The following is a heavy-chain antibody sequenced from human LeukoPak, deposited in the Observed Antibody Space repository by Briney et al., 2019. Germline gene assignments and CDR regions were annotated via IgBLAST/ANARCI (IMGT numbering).Heavy chain of an antibody. CDR1: GYSFTSYW. CDR3: ARHGVRYYYDSSGELAFDY. D-gene: IGHD3-22*01. Sequence: GESLKISCKGSGYSFTSYWIGWVRQMPGKGLEWIGIIYPGDSDTRYSPSFQGQVTISADKSISTAYLQWSSLKASDTAMYYCARHGVRYYYDSSGELAFDYWGQGTLVTVSS. J-gene: IGHJ4*02. CDR2: IYPGDSDT. V-gene: IGHV5-51*01.